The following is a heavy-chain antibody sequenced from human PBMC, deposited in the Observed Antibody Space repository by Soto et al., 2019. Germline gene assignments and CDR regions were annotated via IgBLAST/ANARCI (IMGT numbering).Heavy chain of an antibody. CDR2: IYPGDSDT. V-gene: IGHV5-51*01. Sequence: GESLKISCKGSGYSFTSYWIGGVRQMPGKGLEWMGIIYPGDSDTRYSPSFQGQVTISADKSISTAYLQWSSLKASDTAMYYCARLGIAVAGTYGMDVWGQGTTVTVSS. CDR3: ARLGIAVAGTYGMDV. CDR1: GYSFTSYW. D-gene: IGHD6-19*01. J-gene: IGHJ6*02.